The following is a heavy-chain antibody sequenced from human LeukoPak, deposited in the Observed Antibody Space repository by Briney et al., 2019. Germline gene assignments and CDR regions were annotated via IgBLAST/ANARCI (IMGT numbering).Heavy chain of an antibody. D-gene: IGHD3-22*01. CDR1: GGSFSGYY. Sequence: SETLSLTCAVYGGSFSGYYWSWIRQPPGKELEWIGEINHSGSTNYNPSLKSRVTISVDTSKNQFSLKLSSVTAADTAVYYCARTGWAVVYAFDIWGQGTMVTVSS. CDR3: ARTGWAVVYAFDI. J-gene: IGHJ3*02. V-gene: IGHV4-34*01. CDR2: INHSGST.